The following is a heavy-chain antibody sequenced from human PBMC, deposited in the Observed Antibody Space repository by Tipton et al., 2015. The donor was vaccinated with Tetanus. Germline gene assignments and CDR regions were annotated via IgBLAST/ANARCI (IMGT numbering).Heavy chain of an antibody. V-gene: IGHV4-59*01. CDR2: IFYNGRT. CDR3: ARTTRRWLHPDY. D-gene: IGHD5-24*01. J-gene: IGHJ4*02. Sequence: TLSLTCNVSGDSMTDFYWSWIRQPPGKGLEWIAYIFYNGRTQSNPSLKRRVSISVDTAKNQFSLQLSSVTAADTAIYYCARTTRRWLHPDYWGQGTLVTASS. CDR1: GDSMTDFY.